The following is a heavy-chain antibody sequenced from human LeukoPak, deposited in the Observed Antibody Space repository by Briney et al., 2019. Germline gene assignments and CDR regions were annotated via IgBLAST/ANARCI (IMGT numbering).Heavy chain of an antibody. CDR2: IYTSGST. Sequence: PSQTLSLTCTVSGGSMSSGLYYWSWIRQPAGKGLEWIGRIYTSGSTNYNPSLKSRVTMSVDTSKNQFSLKLSSVTAADTAVYYCARDFYYGSGSYYNPTGWFDPWGQGTLVTVSS. J-gene: IGHJ5*02. CDR3: ARDFYYGSGSYYNPTGWFDP. V-gene: IGHV4-61*02. CDR1: GGSMSSGLYY. D-gene: IGHD3-10*01.